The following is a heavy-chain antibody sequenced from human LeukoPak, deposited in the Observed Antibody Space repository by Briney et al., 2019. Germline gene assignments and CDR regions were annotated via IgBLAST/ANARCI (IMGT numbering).Heavy chain of an antibody. CDR2: INTNTGNP. CDR3: ARDLYSSSFPYYYYMDV. J-gene: IGHJ6*03. V-gene: IGHV7-4-1*02. CDR1: GYTLTSDG. D-gene: IGHD6-13*01. Sequence: ASVKVSCKASGYTLTSDGMNWVRQAPGQGLEWMGWINTNTGNPTYAQGFTGRFVFSLDSSVSTAYLQISSLKAEDTAIYYCARDLYSSSFPYYYYMDVWGKGTTVTVSS.